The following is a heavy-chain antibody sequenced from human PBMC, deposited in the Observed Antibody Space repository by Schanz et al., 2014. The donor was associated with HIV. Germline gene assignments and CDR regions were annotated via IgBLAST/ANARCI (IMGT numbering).Heavy chain of an antibody. V-gene: IGHV3-74*01. J-gene: IGHJ3*02. CDR2: MDLDGSTT. CDR1: GFTFSNYW. Sequence: EVQLVESGGDFVQPGGSLRLSCAASGFTFSNYWMHWVRQAPGKGLVWVSRMDLDGSTTNYADSVKGRFTISRDNAKNTLYLQMNSLRAEDTAVYFCARDVAGCSGTSCYSDAFDIWGQGTLVTVSS. D-gene: IGHD2-2*01. CDR3: ARDVAGCSGTSCYSDAFDI.